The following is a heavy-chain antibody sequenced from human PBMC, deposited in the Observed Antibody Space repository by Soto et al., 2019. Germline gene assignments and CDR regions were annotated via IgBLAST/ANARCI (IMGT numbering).Heavy chain of an antibody. CDR3: ARPSGYDWASDY. Sequence: GSLRLSCAASGFTFSSYSMNWVRQAPGKGLEWVSSISSSSSYIYYADSVKGRFTISRDNAKNSLYLQMNSLRAEDTAVYYCARPSGYDWASDYRGQRTLVTVSS. CDR1: GFTFSSYS. V-gene: IGHV3-21*01. J-gene: IGHJ4*02. CDR2: ISSSSSYI. D-gene: IGHD5-12*01.